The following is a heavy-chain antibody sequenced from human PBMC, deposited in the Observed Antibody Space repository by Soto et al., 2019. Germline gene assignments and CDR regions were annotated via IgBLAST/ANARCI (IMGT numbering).Heavy chain of an antibody. J-gene: IGHJ4*02. CDR1: GFTFSSYA. CDR2: ISGSGGST. V-gene: IGHV3-23*01. CDR3: ATPPPAGRNPLYCFDY. Sequence: GGSLRLSCAASGFTFSSYAMSWVRQAPGKGLEWVSAISGSGGSTYYADSVRGRFTISRDNSKNTLYLQMNSLRAEDTAVYYCATPPPAGRNPLYCFDYWGQGTLVTVSS. D-gene: IGHD2-2*01.